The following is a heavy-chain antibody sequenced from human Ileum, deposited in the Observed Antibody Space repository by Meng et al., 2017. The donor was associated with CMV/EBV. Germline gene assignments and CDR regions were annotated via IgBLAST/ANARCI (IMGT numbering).Heavy chain of an antibody. CDR3: VRESWYFDF. Sequence: QLVQSEAEVTKPGASVKVACKTSGYTFTANHLHWVRQAPGQGLEWMGWIYPQDGGTYFAQKFQDRVTLTRDTSITTAYMELSGLTSDDTAIYYCVRESWYFDFWGEGTLVTVSS. J-gene: IGHJ4*02. D-gene: IGHD6-13*01. V-gene: IGHV1-2*02. CDR2: IYPQDGGT. CDR1: GYTFTANH.